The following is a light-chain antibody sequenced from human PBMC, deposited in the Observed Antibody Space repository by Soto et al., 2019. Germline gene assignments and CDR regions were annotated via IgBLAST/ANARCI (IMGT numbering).Light chain of an antibody. J-gene: IGKJ2*01. CDR2: KAS. V-gene: IGKV1-5*03. Sequence: DIQMTQSPSTLSVSVGDRVTITCRSSQRISTWLAWYQQKPGTAPKLLIYKASSLVSGVPSRFSGSGSGTEFTLTISSLQPDDFATYFCQQYNDYRYTFGQGTKLEIK. CDR1: QRISTW. CDR3: QQYNDYRYT.